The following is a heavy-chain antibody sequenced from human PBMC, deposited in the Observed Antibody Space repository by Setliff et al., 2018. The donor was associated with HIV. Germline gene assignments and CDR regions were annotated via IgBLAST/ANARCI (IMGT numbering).Heavy chain of an antibody. Sequence: PSETLSLTCTVSGGSLSNNSYYWSWIRQHPGKGLEWIGYIYYSGSTYYNPSLKSRAAISGDTSKNQISLKLSSVTAADTAVYYCASLDGSESPYIYYYYMDVWGKGTAVTVSS. CDR2: IYYSGST. V-gene: IGHV4-39*01. CDR1: GGSLSNNSYY. J-gene: IGHJ6*03. D-gene: IGHD3-10*01. CDR3: ASLDGSESPYIYYYYMDV.